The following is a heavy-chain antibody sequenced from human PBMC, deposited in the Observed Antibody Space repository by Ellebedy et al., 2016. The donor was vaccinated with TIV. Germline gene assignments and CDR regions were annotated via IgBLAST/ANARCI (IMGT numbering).Heavy chain of an antibody. D-gene: IGHD2-15*01. CDR2: FYYSGNT. CDR1: GVSFPDYY. CDR3: ARTTLHCNGGGCSPFSDY. J-gene: IGHJ4*02. V-gene: IGHV4-59*01. Sequence: SETLSLTCTLSGVSFPDYYWRWIRQLPGKGLEWIGFFYYSGNTNYNPSLKSRVAISVDTSKNQFSLKLTSVAAADTAVYYCARTTLHCNGGGCSPFSDYWGQGTLVTVSS.